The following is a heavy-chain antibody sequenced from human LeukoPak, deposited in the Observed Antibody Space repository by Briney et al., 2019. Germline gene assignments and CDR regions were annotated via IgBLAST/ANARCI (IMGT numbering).Heavy chain of an antibody. J-gene: IGHJ3*02. CDR3: ARVWEWELRDAFDI. CDR1: GYTFTSYD. D-gene: IGHD1-26*01. V-gene: IGHV1-8*01. CDR2: MNPNSGNT. Sequence: GASVKVSCKASGYTFTSYDINWVRQATGQGLEWMGWMNPNSGNTGYAQKFQGRVTMTRNTSISTAYMELRSLRSDDTAVYYCARVWEWELRDAFDIWGQGTMVTVSS.